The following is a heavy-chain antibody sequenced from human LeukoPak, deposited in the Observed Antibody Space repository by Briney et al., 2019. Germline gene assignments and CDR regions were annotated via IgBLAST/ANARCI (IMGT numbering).Heavy chain of an antibody. V-gene: IGHV3-53*01. J-gene: IGHJ3*02. Sequence: GGSLRLSCAASGFSFISNYMNWVRQAPGKGLEWVSLIYGDVDTYYADPVKGRFIISRDNSTDTLHLLMNSLRAEDTAIYYCARGVTVRGGPFDIWGQGTMVTVSS. D-gene: IGHD2-21*02. CDR3: ARGVTVRGGPFDI. CDR1: GFSFISNY. CDR2: IYGDVDT.